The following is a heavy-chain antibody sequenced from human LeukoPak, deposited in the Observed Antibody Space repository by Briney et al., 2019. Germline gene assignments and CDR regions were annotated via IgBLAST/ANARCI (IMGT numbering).Heavy chain of an antibody. CDR3: ARGVVRGVIRMYNWFDP. Sequence: SETLSLTCAVYGGSFSGYYWSWIRQPPGKGLEWIGEISHSGSTNYNPSLKSRVTISVDTSKNQFSLKLSSVTAADTAVYYCARGVVRGVIRMYNWFDPWGQGTLVTVSS. CDR1: GGSFSGYY. CDR2: ISHSGST. D-gene: IGHD3-10*01. V-gene: IGHV4-34*01. J-gene: IGHJ5*02.